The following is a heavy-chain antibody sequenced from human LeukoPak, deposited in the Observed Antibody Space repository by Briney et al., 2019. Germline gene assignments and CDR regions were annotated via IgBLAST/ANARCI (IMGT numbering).Heavy chain of an antibody. CDR3: AKHWSYCSTTSCFFNYYYYYMDV. CDR1: GYTLTELS. CDR2: FDPEDGET. Sequence: RASVKVSCKVSGYTLTELSMHWVRQAPGKGLEWMGGFDPEDGETIYAQKFQGRVTMTEDTSTDTAYMELSSLRAEDTAVYYCAKHWSYCSTTSCFFNYYYYYMDVWGKGTTVTVSS. V-gene: IGHV1-24*01. D-gene: IGHD2-2*01. J-gene: IGHJ6*03.